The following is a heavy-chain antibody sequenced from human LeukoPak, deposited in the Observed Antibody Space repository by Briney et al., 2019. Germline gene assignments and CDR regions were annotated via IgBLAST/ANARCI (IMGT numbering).Heavy chain of an antibody. CDR2: MNPNSGNT. D-gene: IGHD3-3*01. J-gene: IGHJ5*02. CDR3: AITKWSGYYTRWFDP. Sequence: ASVKVSCKASGYTFTSYDISWVRQATGQGLEWMGWMNPNSGNTGYAQKFQGRVTMTRNTSISTAYMELSSLRSEDTAVYYCAITKWSGYYTRWFDPWGQGTLVTVSS. V-gene: IGHV1-8*01. CDR1: GYTFTSYD.